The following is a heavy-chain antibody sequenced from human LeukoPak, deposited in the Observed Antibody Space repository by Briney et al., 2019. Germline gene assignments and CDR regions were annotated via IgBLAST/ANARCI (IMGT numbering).Heavy chain of an antibody. D-gene: IGHD2-15*01. CDR3: ARDQELGTGRGVVFGV. J-gene: IGHJ6*04. CDR2: IYHSGST. CDR1: GYSISSGYY. V-gene: IGHV4-38-2*02. Sequence: SETLSLTCTVSGYSISSGYYWGWIRQPPGKGLEWIGSIYHSGSTYYNPSLKSRVTISVDTSKNQFSLKLSCVTAADTAVYYCARDQELGTGRGVVFGVWGKGTTVTVSS.